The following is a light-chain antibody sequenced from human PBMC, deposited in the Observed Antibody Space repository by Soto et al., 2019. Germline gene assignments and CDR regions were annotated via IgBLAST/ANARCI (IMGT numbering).Light chain of an antibody. CDR3: EQFNTCSPWT. V-gene: IGKV3-15*01. Sequence: AQGPTAVSGGRGEIATLSCRASQNVGNNLVWYQQKPGQAPRLLIYGASTRAAGIPDRFSGSGSGTEFTITISGLQSEDLAVYYCEQFNTCSPWTFGQGTKVDIK. J-gene: IGKJ1*01. CDR1: QNVGNN. CDR2: GAS.